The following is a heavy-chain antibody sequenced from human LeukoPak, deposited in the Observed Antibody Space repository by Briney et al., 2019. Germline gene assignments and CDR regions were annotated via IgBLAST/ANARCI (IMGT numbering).Heavy chain of an antibody. CDR1: GGSFSGYY. CDR2: INHSGST. CDR3: ARGSRYCSSTSCYTNWFDP. D-gene: IGHD2-2*02. J-gene: IGHJ5*02. Sequence: KPSETLSLTCAVYGGSFSGYYWSWIRQPPGKGLEWIGEINHSGSTNYNPSLKSRVTISVDTSKNQFSLKLSSVTAADTAVYYCARGSRYCSSTSCYTNWFDPWGQGTLVTVSS. V-gene: IGHV4-34*01.